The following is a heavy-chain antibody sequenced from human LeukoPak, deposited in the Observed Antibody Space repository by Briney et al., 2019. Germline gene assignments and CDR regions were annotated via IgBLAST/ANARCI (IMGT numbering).Heavy chain of an antibody. V-gene: IGHV3-53*04. CDR3: ARGIAAAGTWYFDY. CDR1: GFTVSSNY. Sequence: GGSLRLSCAASGFTVSSNYMSWVRQAPGKGLEWVSVIYSGGSTYYADSVKGRFTISRHNSKNTLYLQMNSPRAEDTAVYYCARGIAAAGTWYFDYWGQGTLVTVSS. D-gene: IGHD6-13*01. J-gene: IGHJ4*02. CDR2: IYSGGST.